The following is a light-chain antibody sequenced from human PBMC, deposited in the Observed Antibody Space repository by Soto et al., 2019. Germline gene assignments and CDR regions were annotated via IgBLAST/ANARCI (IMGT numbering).Light chain of an antibody. J-gene: IGKJ5*01. V-gene: IGKV3-20*01. CDR2: GAS. CDR3: QQYGKLPIT. CDR1: QSVSSY. Sequence: EIVLTQSPATLSLSPGERATLSCRASQSVSSYLAWYQQKPGQAPRLLIYGASSRATGIPDRFSGSGSGTDFTLTISSLDPEDFAVYYCQQYGKLPITFGQGTRLEIK.